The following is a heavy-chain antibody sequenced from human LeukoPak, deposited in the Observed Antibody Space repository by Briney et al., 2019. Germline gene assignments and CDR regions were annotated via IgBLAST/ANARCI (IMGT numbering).Heavy chain of an antibody. D-gene: IGHD3-22*01. Sequence: ASVTVSCKASGYTFTSYGISWVRQAPGQGLEWMGWISAYNGNTNYAQKLQGRVTMTTDTSTSTAYMELRSLRSDDTAVYYCARAPTTYYYDSSGPNYYYYYGMDVWGQGTTVTVSS. CDR3: ARAPTTYYYDSSGPNYYYYYGMDV. CDR2: ISAYNGNT. J-gene: IGHJ6*02. V-gene: IGHV1-18*01. CDR1: GYTFTSYG.